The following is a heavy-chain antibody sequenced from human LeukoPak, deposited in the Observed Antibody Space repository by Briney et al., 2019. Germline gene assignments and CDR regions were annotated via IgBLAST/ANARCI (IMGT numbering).Heavy chain of an antibody. Sequence: ASVKVSCKASGYTFTSYYMHWVRQAPGQGLEWMGIINPSGGSTSYAQKFQGRVTMTRDTSISTAYMELNRLRSDDTAVFYCARVAHNYDLLTGYYPYLDYFDFWGQGTLVTVSS. D-gene: IGHD3-9*01. CDR1: GYTFTSYY. CDR3: ARVAHNYDLLTGYYPYLDYFDF. CDR2: INPSGGST. V-gene: IGHV1-46*01. J-gene: IGHJ4*02.